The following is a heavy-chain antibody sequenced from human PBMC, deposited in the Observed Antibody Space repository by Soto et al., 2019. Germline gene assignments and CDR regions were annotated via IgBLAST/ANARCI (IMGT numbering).Heavy chain of an antibody. D-gene: IGHD1-20*01. CDR1: GYTFIDYY. CDR3: ARERYSRKFVGILY. CDR2: INPNSGGT. J-gene: IGHJ4*02. V-gene: IGHV1-2*02. Sequence: QVRLVQSGAEVKKPGASVKVSCKASGYTFIDYYMHWVRQAPGQGLEWMGWINPNSGGTKYAQKFQGRVTMTRDTSTSTAYMDLSRLRSDDTAVYYCARERYSRKFVGILYWGQGTLVTVSS.